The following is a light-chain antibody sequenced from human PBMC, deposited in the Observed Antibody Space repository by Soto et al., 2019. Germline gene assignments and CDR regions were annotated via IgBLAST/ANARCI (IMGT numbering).Light chain of an antibody. J-gene: IGKJ3*01. CDR1: QSVSSSY. Sequence: EIVLTQSPGTLSLSPGERATLSCRASQSVSSSYLAWYQQKPGQAPRLLIYGASSRATGIPDRFSGSGSGTDFTLTISRLEPEDCAVYYCQQYGSSPQNTFGPGTKVDIK. CDR2: GAS. CDR3: QQYGSSPQNT. V-gene: IGKV3-20*01.